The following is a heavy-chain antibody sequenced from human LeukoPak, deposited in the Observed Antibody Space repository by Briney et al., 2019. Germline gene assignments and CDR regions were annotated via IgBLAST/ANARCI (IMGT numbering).Heavy chain of an antibody. CDR2: IIPAFGTP. CDR1: GGTSSSYA. D-gene: IGHD3-3*01. V-gene: IGHV1-69*05. Sequence: SVKVSCKASGGTSSSYAISWVRQAPGQGLEWMGRIIPAFGTPNYAQNFQGRVTITTDESRTTAYMELRSLRSEDTTVYYCVRMKYYDLWSGDDYWGQGTLVTVSS. J-gene: IGHJ4*02. CDR3: VRMKYYDLWSGDDY.